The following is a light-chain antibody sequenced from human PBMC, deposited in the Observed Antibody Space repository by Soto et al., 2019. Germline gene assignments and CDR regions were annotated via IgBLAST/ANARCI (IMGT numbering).Light chain of an antibody. CDR3: SSYTSSSTLG. V-gene: IGLV2-14*04. CDR2: DVS. Sequence: RRSPTNYNTRTSSDVGGYNYVSWYQQHPGKAPKLMIYDVSNRPSGVSNRFSGSKSGNTASMTISGLQAEDEADYYCSSYTSSSTLGFGTGTKVTVL. CDR1: SSDVGGYNY. J-gene: IGLJ1*01.